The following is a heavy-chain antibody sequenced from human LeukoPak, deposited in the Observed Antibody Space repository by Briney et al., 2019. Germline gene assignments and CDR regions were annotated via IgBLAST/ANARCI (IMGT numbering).Heavy chain of an antibody. CDR2: IKQHGSEQ. D-gene: IGHD4-17*01. Sequence: GGSLRLSCAASGFTFSSYWMSWVRQAPGKGLEWVANIKQHGSEQYYVDSVKGRFTISRDNAKNSLYLQMDSLRAEDTAVYYCATFASTARSFDYWGQGTLVTVSS. CDR3: ATFASTARSFDY. CDR1: GFTFSSYW. V-gene: IGHV3-7*02. J-gene: IGHJ4*02.